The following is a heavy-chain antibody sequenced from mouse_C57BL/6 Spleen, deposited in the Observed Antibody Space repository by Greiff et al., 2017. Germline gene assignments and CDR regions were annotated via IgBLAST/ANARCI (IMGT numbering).Heavy chain of an antibody. Sequence: VHLVESGAELVRPGASVKLSCKASGYTFTDYYINWVKQRPGQGLEWIARIYPGSGNTYYNEKFKGKATLTAEKSSSTAYMQLSSLTSEDSAVYFCARSYYYGSSLYYYAMDYWGQGTSVTVSS. D-gene: IGHD1-1*01. CDR3: ARSYYYGSSLYYYAMDY. V-gene: IGHV1-76*01. CDR1: GYTFTDYY. J-gene: IGHJ4*01. CDR2: IYPGSGNT.